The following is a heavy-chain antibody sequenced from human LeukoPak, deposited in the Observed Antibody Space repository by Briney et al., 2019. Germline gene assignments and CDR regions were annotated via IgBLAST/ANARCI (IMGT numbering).Heavy chain of an antibody. Sequence: ASVKVSCKVSGYTLTEVSMHWVRQAPGKGLEWMGGFDPEDGETIYAQKFQGRVTMTEDTSTDTAYMELSSLRSEDTAVYYCATRAGYYYGSGSYSIWGQGTLVTVSS. CDR3: ATRAGYYYGSGSYSI. CDR2: FDPEDGET. V-gene: IGHV1-24*01. J-gene: IGHJ4*02. D-gene: IGHD3-10*01. CDR1: GYTLTEVS.